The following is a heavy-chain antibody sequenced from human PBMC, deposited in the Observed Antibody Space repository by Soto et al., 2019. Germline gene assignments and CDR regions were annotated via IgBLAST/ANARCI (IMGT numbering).Heavy chain of an antibody. V-gene: IGHV3-30*03. Sequence: QVQLVESGGGVVQPGRSLRLSCAASGFTFSSYGMHWVRQAPGKGLEWVALISYDGSDKYYADSVKGRFTISRDNSKNTLYLQMNSLRVEDTAGYYCGAGQSFSDYWGQGTLVTVSS. CDR1: GFTFSSYG. J-gene: IGHJ4*02. D-gene: IGHD6-13*01. CDR2: ISYDGSDK. CDR3: GAGQSFSDY.